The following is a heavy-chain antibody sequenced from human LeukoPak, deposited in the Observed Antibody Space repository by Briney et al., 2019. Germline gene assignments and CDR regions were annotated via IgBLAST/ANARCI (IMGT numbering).Heavy chain of an antibody. CDR2: INYSGNT. J-gene: IGHJ4*02. D-gene: IGHD1-26*01. V-gene: IGHV4-59*08. CDR3: ARHGSEGGATHLDY. CDR1: GGSISGYY. Sequence: SETLSLTCTVSGGSISGYYWSWIRQPPGKGLEWIAYINYSGNTHYNPSVKSRVTISVDTSKNQYSLKLRSVTAADTAVYYCARHGSEGGATHLDYWGQGTLVTVSS.